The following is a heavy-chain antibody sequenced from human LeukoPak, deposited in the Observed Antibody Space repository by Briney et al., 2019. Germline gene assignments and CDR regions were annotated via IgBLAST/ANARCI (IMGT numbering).Heavy chain of an antibody. J-gene: IGHJ5*02. V-gene: IGHV3-23*01. CDR2: ILADADGGRT. D-gene: IGHD4-17*01. CDR3: AKDLNYGDGRWEFDP. CDR1: GFTFGGFT. Sequence: PGGSLRLSCAASGFTFGGFTMASVRQTPGKGLEWISGILADADGGRTYDADSVKGRFTIYRDNSKNTLYLQMNNLRADDTAVYFCAKDLNYGDGRWEFDPWGQGTLVTV.